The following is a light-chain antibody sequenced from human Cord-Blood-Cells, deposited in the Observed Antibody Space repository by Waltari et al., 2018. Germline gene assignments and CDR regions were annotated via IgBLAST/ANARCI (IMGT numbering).Light chain of an antibody. CDR3: QQYGSSPLT. V-gene: IGKV3-20*01. J-gene: IGKJ4*01. Sequence: EHVLTQYPGTLSLSPGERATLHCRASQSVSSSYLAWYQQKPGQAPRLLIYGACSRATGIPDRFSGSGSGTDFTLTISRLEPEDFAVYYCQQYGSSPLTFGGGTKVEIK. CDR2: GAC. CDR1: QSVSSSY.